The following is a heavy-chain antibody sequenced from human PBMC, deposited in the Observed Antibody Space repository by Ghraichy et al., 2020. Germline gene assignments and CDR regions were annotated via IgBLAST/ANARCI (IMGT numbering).Heavy chain of an antibody. Sequence: GGSLRLSCAASGFTFSSYSMNWVRQAPGKGLEWVSSISSSSSYIYYADSVKGRFTISRDNAKNSLYLQMNSLRAEDTAVYYCARDPSWGSSTPSTRLDYWGQGTLVTVSS. V-gene: IGHV3-21*01. CDR2: ISSSSSYI. J-gene: IGHJ4*02. D-gene: IGHD2-2*01. CDR1: GFTFSSYS. CDR3: ARDPSWGSSTPSTRLDY.